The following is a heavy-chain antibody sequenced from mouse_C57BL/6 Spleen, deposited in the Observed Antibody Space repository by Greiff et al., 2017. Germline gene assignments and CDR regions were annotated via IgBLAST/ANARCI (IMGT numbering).Heavy chain of an antibody. Sequence: VQLQQSGAELVKPGASVKLSCTASGFNIKDYYMHWVKQRTEQGLEWIGRIDPVDGETNYAPKFQSKATITADTSSNTAYLQLSRLSSEDTAVYCCARWSASFAYWGQGTLVTVSA. CDR3: ARWSASFAY. J-gene: IGHJ3*01. CDR2: IDPVDGET. V-gene: IGHV14-2*01. CDR1: GFNIKDYY.